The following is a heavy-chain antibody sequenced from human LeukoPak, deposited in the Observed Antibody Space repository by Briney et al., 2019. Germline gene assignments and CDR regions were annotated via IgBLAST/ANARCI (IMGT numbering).Heavy chain of an antibody. Sequence: GGSLRLSCAASGSTFSSYEMNWVRQAPGKGLEWVSYISGSGSTIYYADSVKGRFTISRDNAKISLYLQMNSLRAEDTAIYYCVSAYGGLLDYRGQGILVTVSS. CDR2: ISGSGSTI. CDR3: VSAYGGLLDY. J-gene: IGHJ4*02. D-gene: IGHD3-10*01. V-gene: IGHV3-48*03. CDR1: GSTFSSYE.